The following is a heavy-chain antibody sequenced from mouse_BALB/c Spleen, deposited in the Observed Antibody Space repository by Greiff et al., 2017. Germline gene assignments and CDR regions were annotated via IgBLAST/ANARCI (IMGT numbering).Heavy chain of an antibody. CDR1: GFTFSSFG. CDR2: ISSGSSTI. D-gene: IGHD3-3*01. J-gene: IGHJ2*01. V-gene: IGHV5-17*02. Sequence: DVHLVESGGGLVQPGGSRKLSCAASGFTFSSFGMHWVRQAPEKGLEWVAYISSGSSTIYYADTVKGRFTISRDNPKNTLFLQMTSLRSEDTAMYYCAREGTPLYFDYWGQGTTLTVSS. CDR3: AREGTPLYFDY.